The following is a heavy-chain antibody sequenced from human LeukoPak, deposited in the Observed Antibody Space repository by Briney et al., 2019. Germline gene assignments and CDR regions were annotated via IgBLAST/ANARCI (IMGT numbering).Heavy chain of an antibody. CDR1: GASISGSGYY. CDR2: IYSSGST. J-gene: IGHJ4*02. CDR3: AKSGGYGLIDY. Sequence: PSETLSLTCTVSGASISGSGYYWGWIRQPPGKGLEWIGSIYSSGSTYYNTSLQSRVTISIETSKNQISLRLNSVTAADTAMYYCAKSGGYGLIDYWGQGTLVTVSS. D-gene: IGHD1-26*01. V-gene: IGHV4-39*01.